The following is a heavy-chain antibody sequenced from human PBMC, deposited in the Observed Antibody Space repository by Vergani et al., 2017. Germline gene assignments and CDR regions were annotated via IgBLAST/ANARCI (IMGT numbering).Heavy chain of an antibody. V-gene: IGHV3-33*06. CDR2: IWYDGSNK. Sequence: QVQLVESGGGVVQPGRSLRLSCAASGFTFSSYGMHWVRQAPGKGLEWVAVIWYDGSNKYYADSVKGRFTISRDNSKNTLYLQMNSLRADDTAVYYCAKDIYVEGAILPLGYWGQGTLVTVSS. CDR1: GFTFSSYG. CDR3: AKDIYVEGAILPLGY. J-gene: IGHJ4*02. D-gene: IGHD1-26*01.